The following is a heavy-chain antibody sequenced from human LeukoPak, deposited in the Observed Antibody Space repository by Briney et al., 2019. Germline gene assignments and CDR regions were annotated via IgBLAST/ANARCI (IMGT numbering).Heavy chain of an antibody. D-gene: IGHD6-13*01. CDR3: ARTSSSWSAEYFQH. Sequence: ASVKVSCKASGYTFTSYWIGWVRQMPGKGLEWMGIVYPADSETRYSPSFQGQVTISADKSITTAYLQWSSLKASDTAMYYCARTSSSWSAEYFQHWGQGTLVTVSS. J-gene: IGHJ1*01. V-gene: IGHV5-51*01. CDR1: GYTFTSYW. CDR2: VYPADSET.